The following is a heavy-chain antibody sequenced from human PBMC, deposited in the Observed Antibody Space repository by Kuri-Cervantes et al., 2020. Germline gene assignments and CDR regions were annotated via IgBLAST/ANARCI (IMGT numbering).Heavy chain of an antibody. CDR2: IYPSGST. CDR3: ARGVLTWFDP. V-gene: IGHV4-4*07. CDR1: GGSISSYY. D-gene: IGHD3-9*01. Sequence: ESLKISCTVSGGSISSYYWSWIRQPAGKGLEWIGRIYPSGSTNYSPSLKSRVTISVDKSKNQFSLRLSSVTAADTAVYYCARGVLTWFDPWGQGTLVTVSS. J-gene: IGHJ5*02.